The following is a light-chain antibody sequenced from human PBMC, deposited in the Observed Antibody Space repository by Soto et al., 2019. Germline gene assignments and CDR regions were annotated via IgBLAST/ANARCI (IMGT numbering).Light chain of an antibody. CDR1: QSVSSN. Sequence: EIVMTQSPDTLSLSPGERATLSCRASQSVSSNLAWYQQKPGQAPRLLIYGASTRATGIPARFSGSGSGTEFTLTISSLQSEDFVVYYCQQYNDWPLYTFGQGTKLEIK. J-gene: IGKJ2*01. CDR3: QQYNDWPLYT. V-gene: IGKV3-15*01. CDR2: GAS.